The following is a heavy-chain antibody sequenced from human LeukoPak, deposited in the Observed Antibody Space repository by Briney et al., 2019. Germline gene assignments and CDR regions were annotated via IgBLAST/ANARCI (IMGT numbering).Heavy chain of an antibody. CDR1: GGSISSYY. Sequence: SETLSLTCTVSGGSISSYYWSWIRQPPGKGLEWIGYIYYSGSTNYNPSLKSRVAMSVDTSKNQFSLKLSSVAAADTAVFYCARASSSGNTMVRGVINAYFDYWGQGTLVTVSS. D-gene: IGHD3-10*01. V-gene: IGHV4-59*12. J-gene: IGHJ4*02. CDR3: ARASSSGNTMVRGVINAYFDY. CDR2: IYYSGST.